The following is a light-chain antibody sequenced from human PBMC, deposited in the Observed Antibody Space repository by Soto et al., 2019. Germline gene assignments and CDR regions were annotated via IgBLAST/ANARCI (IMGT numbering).Light chain of an antibody. Sequence: QSVLTQPASVSGAPGQSITISCTGTSSDGGGYNYVSWYQQHPGKAPKLMIYEVSNRPSGVSNRFSGSKSGNTASLTISGLQAEDEADYYCSAYTSSSTRVVFGGGTKLTVL. CDR2: EVS. J-gene: IGLJ2*01. V-gene: IGLV2-14*01. CDR1: SSDGGGYNY. CDR3: SAYTSSSTRVV.